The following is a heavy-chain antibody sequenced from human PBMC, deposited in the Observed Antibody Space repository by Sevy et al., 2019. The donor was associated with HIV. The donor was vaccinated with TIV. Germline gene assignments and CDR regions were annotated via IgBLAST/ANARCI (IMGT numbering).Heavy chain of an antibody. CDR1: GFTVSSNT. Sequence: GGSLRLSCAASGFTVSSNTMSWVRRAPGKGLDWVSVIYGGGNTYYADSVRGRFTISRANSKNTLHLQRNSLRAEDTAVYYCAWLDHGDSHWGQGTLVTVSS. D-gene: IGHD4-17*01. CDR3: AWLDHGDSH. J-gene: IGHJ1*01. V-gene: IGHV3-53*01. CDR2: IYGGGNT.